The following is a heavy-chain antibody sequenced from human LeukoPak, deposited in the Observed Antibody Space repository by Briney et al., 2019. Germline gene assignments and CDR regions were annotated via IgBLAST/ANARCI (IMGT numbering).Heavy chain of an antibody. V-gene: IGHV3-21*01. Sequence: PGGSLRLSCAASGFTFSSYNINWVRQAPGKGLEWVSSITRSSSYIYYADSVKGRFTISRDNAKNSLYLQMNSLRAEDTAVYYCARGSAMVYYYMDVWGKGTTVTISS. CDR1: GFTFSSYN. J-gene: IGHJ6*03. CDR2: ITRSSSYI. CDR3: ARGSAMVYYYMDV. D-gene: IGHD5-18*01.